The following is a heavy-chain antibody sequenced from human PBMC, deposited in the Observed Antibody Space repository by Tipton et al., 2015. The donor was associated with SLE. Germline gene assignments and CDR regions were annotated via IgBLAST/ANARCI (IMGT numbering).Heavy chain of an antibody. Sequence: TLSLTCAVSGGTFSGNYWAWIRQPPGKGLDWIGEINHSGDTNYSPSLESRVTISLDMSRRQFSLKLTSATAADTAVYYCARDPRLNWDYGTYFDYWGQGTLVTVSS. V-gene: IGHV4-34*01. CDR1: GGTFSGNY. J-gene: IGHJ4*02. D-gene: IGHD3-16*01. CDR3: ARDPRLNWDYGTYFDY. CDR2: INHSGDT.